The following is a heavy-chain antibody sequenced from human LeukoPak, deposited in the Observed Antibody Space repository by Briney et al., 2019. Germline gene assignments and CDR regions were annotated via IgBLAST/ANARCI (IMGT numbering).Heavy chain of an antibody. J-gene: IGHJ5*02. CDR1: GGSINNSPYY. Sequence: SETLSLTCNVSGGSINNSPYYWGWIRQPPGKGLEWIGTIFYSGSTYYNPSLKNRVSLSVDTSKNHFSLTLASVTAADTAVYYCARGVTMIGRLRFDPWGQGTLVTVSS. D-gene: IGHD3-22*01. CDR3: ARGVTMIGRLRFDP. CDR2: IFYSGST. V-gene: IGHV4-39*07.